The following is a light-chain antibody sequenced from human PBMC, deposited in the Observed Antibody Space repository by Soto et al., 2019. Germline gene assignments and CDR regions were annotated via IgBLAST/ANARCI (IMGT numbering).Light chain of an antibody. CDR3: SAWDDSLYGPV. V-gene: IGLV1-44*01. CDR1: SSNFGTNP. CDR2: SSN. Sequence: QSVLTQPPSASGTPGQRVTITCSGSSSNFGTNPENWYQHLPGTAPKLLIYSSNQRPSGVSDRFSGSKSGTSASLAISGLQSEDESTYYCSAWDDSLYGPVFGVGTKLTVL. J-gene: IGLJ2*01.